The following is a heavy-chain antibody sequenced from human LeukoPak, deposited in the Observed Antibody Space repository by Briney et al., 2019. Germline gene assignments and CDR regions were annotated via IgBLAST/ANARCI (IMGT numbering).Heavy chain of an antibody. CDR2: IAYDGSNK. CDR3: PRRLRTPPRARVTGTTCLGY. J-gene: IGHJ4*02. V-gene: IGHV3-30-3*01. CDR1: GFTFSSYA. D-gene: IGHD1-7*01. Sequence: GGSLRLSCAASGFTFSSYAMHWVREAPGKGVEGVAVIAYDGSNKYYADSVKGRFTISGDNSNHTLYLQMKRLSAEDTAVYYCPRRLRTPPRARVTGTTCLGYWGQGTLVTVSS.